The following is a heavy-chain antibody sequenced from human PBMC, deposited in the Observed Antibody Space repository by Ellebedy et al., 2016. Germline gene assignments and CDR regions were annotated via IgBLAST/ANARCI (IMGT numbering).Heavy chain of an antibody. V-gene: IGHV4-39*07. J-gene: IGHJ4*02. CDR3: ARDFGGWPFDY. CDR1: GVSIVSNTLY. CDR2: INYNGMA. D-gene: IGHD6-19*01. Sequence: SETLSLTCTVSGVSIVSNTLYWGWIRQPPGRGLEWIGNINYNGMASHNPSLKSRVTISADTSKNQISLELSSVTAADTAIYYCARDFGGWPFDYWGQGALVTVSS.